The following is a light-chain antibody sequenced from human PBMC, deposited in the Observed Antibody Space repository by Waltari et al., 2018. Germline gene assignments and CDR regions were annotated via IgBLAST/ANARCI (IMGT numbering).Light chain of an antibody. Sequence: QSALTQPASVSGSPGQSITISCTGTSSDAGGYNYVSWYQQHPGKAPKLMIYEVSNRPSGVSNRFSGSKAGNTASLTISGLQAEDEADYYGSSYTSSSTLVFGGGTKLTVL. CDR1: SSDAGGYNY. J-gene: IGLJ3*02. CDR3: SSYTSSSTLV. V-gene: IGLV2-14*01. CDR2: EVS.